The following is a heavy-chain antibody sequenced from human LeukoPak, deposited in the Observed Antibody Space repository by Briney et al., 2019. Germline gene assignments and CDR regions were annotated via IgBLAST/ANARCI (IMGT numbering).Heavy chain of an antibody. Sequence: SETLSLTCTVSGGSISSGGYYWSWIRQHPGKGLEWIGYIYYSGSTYYNPSLKSRVTISVDTSKNQFSLKLSSVTAADTAVYYCARENYDILTGYYFDYWGQGTLVTVSS. D-gene: IGHD3-9*01. CDR1: GGSISSGGYY. CDR3: ARENYDILTGYYFDY. V-gene: IGHV4-30-4*08. CDR2: IYYSGST. J-gene: IGHJ4*02.